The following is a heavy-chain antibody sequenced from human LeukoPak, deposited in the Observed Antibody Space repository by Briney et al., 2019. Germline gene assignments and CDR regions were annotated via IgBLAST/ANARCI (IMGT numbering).Heavy chain of an antibody. J-gene: IGHJ5*02. CDR2: IYYSGST. CDR1: GGSISSSSYY. V-gene: IGHV4-39*07. Sequence: SETLSLTCTVSGGSISSSSYYWGWIRQPPGKGLEWIGSIYYSGSTYYNPSLKSRVTISVDTSKNQFSLKLSSVTAADTAVYYCARCCSSTSCYSRFDPWGQGTLVTVSS. CDR3: ARCCSSTSCYSRFDP. D-gene: IGHD2-2*01.